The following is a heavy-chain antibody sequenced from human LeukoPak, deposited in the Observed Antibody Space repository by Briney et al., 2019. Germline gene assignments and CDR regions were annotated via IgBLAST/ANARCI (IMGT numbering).Heavy chain of an antibody. Sequence: PGGSLRLSGAASGFTFSSYAMSWVRQAPGKGLEWVSGITGSGGNTYYADSVKGRFTISRDNSKNTLYLQMSSLRAEDTAIYYCAKDTSTRWYSSTPLPGDYWGQGTLVTVSS. D-gene: IGHD6-13*01. CDR3: AKDTSTRWYSSTPLPGDY. V-gene: IGHV3-23*01. J-gene: IGHJ4*02. CDR1: GFTFSSYA. CDR2: ITGSGGNT.